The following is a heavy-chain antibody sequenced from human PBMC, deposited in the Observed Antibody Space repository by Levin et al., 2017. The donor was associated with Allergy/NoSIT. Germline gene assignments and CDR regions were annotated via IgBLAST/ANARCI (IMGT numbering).Heavy chain of an antibody. Sequence: GESLKISCKVSGYTLTEISIHWVRQAPGKGLEWMGGFDPADGETNYPQKFQGRVTMTEDTSTDTAYMELSSLRSEDTAVYYCATVLLWFGELQNWFDPWGQGTLVTVSS. D-gene: IGHD3-10*01. CDR2: FDPADGET. V-gene: IGHV1-24*01. CDR3: ATVLLWFGELQNWFDP. CDR1: GYTLTEIS. J-gene: IGHJ5*02.